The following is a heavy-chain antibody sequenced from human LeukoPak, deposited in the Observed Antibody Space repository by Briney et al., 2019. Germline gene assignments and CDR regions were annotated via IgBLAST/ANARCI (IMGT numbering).Heavy chain of an antibody. CDR3: AVDSSGYSSHDAFDI. CDR1: GGSISSGGYS. D-gene: IGHD3-22*01. Sequence: PSETLSLTCAVSGGSISSGGYSWSWIRQPPGKGLEWIGYIYHSGSTYYNPSLKSRVTISVDRSKNQFSLKLSSVTAADTAVYYCAVDSSGYSSHDAFDIWGQGTTVTVSS. J-gene: IGHJ3*02. V-gene: IGHV4-30-2*01. CDR2: IYHSGST.